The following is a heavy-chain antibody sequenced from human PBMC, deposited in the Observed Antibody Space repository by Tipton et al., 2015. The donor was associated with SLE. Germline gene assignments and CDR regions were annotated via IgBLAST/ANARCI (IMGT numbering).Heavy chain of an antibody. J-gene: IGHJ4*02. Sequence: SLRLSCAASGFTFSRFWMHWVRQAPGKGLLWVSRISPDGSSTNYADSVKGRFTISRDNAKNTLYLQINSLRADDTAVYYCALVVDDGNNQDWGQGTVVTVSS. D-gene: IGHD5-24*01. CDR1: GFTFSRFW. CDR3: ALVVDDGNNQD. V-gene: IGHV3-74*01. CDR2: ISPDGSST.